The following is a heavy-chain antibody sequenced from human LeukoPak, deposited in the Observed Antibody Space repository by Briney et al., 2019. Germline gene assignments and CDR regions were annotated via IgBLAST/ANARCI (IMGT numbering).Heavy chain of an antibody. CDR2: INPNSGGT. Sequence: ASVKVSCKASVFTFTGYYMHWVRQAPGQGLEWMGWINPNSGGTNYAQKFQGRVTMTRDTSISTAYMELSRLRSDDTAVYYCASRGAVWFGEEITWGQGTLVTVSS. V-gene: IGHV1-2*02. CDR1: VFTFTGYY. J-gene: IGHJ5*02. D-gene: IGHD3-10*01. CDR3: ASRGAVWFGEEIT.